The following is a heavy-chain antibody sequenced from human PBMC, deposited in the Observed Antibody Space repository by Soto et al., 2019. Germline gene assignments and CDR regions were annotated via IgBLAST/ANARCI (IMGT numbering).Heavy chain of an antibody. CDR3: ARGAPPPKYCSSTSCYHYFDY. V-gene: IGHV6-1*01. CDR1: GDSVSSNSAA. J-gene: IGHJ4*02. CDR2: TYYRSKWYN. D-gene: IGHD2-2*01. Sequence: SQTLSLTCAISGDSVSSNSAAWNWIRQSPSRGLEWLGRTYYRSKWYNDYAVSVKSRITINPDTSKNQFSLQLNSVTPEDTAVYYCARGAPPPKYCSSTSCYHYFDYWGQGTLVTVSS.